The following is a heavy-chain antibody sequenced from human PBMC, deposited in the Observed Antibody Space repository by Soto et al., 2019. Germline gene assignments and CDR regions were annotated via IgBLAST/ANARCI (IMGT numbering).Heavy chain of an antibody. Sequence: EVQLLESGGGLVQSGGSLRLSCAASGFTFSSYAMSWVRQAPGKGLEWVSAISGSGGSTYYADSVKGRFTISRDNSKNTLYLQMNSLRAEDTAVYYCATGRGVNFYYGMDVWGQGTTVTVSS. J-gene: IGHJ6*02. D-gene: IGHD3-10*01. V-gene: IGHV3-23*01. CDR1: GFTFSSYA. CDR3: ATGRGVNFYYGMDV. CDR2: ISGSGGST.